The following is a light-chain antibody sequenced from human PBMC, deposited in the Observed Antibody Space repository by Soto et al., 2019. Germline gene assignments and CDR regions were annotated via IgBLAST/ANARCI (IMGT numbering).Light chain of an antibody. J-gene: IGKJ4*01. Sequence: EIVMTQSPATLSVSPGERATLSCRASQSISNNLAWYQQKPGQAPRLLIYGASTRATGIPARFSGSESGTEFTLTLSSLQSEDFAVYSCQHYNDRPLTFGGGTKVDIK. CDR3: QHYNDRPLT. CDR2: GAS. V-gene: IGKV3-15*01. CDR1: QSISNN.